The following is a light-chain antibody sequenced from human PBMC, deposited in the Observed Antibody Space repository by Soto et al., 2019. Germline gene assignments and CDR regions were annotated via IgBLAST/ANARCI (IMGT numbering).Light chain of an antibody. CDR2: SAS. V-gene: IGKV1-8*01. CDR3: QQYHSYPWT. J-gene: IGKJ1*01. CDR1: QDISYY. Sequence: AIRMTQSPSSVSASAGDRVNITCRASQDISYYVAWYQQKLGQAPKLLIYSASTLQDGVPPRFNGSGSGTDFTLTISRLQTEDFASYHCQQYHSYPWTFGHGTKVELK.